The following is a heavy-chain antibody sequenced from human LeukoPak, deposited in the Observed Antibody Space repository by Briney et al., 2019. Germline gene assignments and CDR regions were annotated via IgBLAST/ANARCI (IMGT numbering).Heavy chain of an antibody. CDR1: GGSISSGSYY. Sequence: NASETLSLTCTVSGGSISSGSYYWSWIRQPAGKGLERIGRIYTSGSTNYNPSLKSRVTISVDTSKNQFSLKLSPVTAADTAVYYCARGRVRWFDPWGQGTLVTVSS. V-gene: IGHV4-61*02. CDR3: ARGRVRWFDP. CDR2: IYTSGST. J-gene: IGHJ5*02.